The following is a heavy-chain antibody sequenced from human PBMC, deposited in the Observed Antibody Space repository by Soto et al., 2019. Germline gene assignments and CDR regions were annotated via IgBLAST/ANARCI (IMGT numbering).Heavy chain of an antibody. CDR1: GFTFSSYS. V-gene: IGHV3-21*01. D-gene: IGHD3-22*01. CDR2: ISSSSSYI. Sequence: GGSLRLSCAASGFTFSSYSMNWVRQAPGKGLEWVSSISSSSSYIYYADSVKGRFTISRDNAKNSLYLQMNSLRAEDTAVYYCARAEYYDSSGYYSPTYFDYWGQGTLVTVSP. J-gene: IGHJ4*02. CDR3: ARAEYYDSSGYYSPTYFDY.